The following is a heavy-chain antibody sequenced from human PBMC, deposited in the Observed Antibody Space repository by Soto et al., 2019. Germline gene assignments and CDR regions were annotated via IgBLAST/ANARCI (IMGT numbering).Heavy chain of an antibody. Sequence: PGGSLRLSCAASGFTLSSYWMSWVRPAPGKGLEWVANIKQDGSEKYYADSVRGRFTISADNAENSVILQMNSLRDEDSAVYFCVRDRDLYRDMFHADLWGQGTLVTVSS. J-gene: IGHJ4*01. V-gene: IGHV3-7*01. CDR3: VRDRDLYRDMFHADL. D-gene: IGHD3-10*02. CDR1: GFTLSSYW. CDR2: IKQDGSEK.